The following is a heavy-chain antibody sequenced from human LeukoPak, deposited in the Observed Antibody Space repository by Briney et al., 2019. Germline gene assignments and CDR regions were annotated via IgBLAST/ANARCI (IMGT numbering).Heavy chain of an antibody. CDR1: GFTFSNYW. Sequence: GGSLRLSRAASGFTFSNYWMHWVRQAPGKGLVWVSRINNDGSTTSYADSVKGRFTISRDNAKNTLYLQMNSLRAEDTAVYYCARGGDYYDGSGSIADYWGQGTLVTVSS. V-gene: IGHV3-74*01. CDR2: INNDGSTT. D-gene: IGHD3-22*01. CDR3: ARGGDYYDGSGSIADY. J-gene: IGHJ4*02.